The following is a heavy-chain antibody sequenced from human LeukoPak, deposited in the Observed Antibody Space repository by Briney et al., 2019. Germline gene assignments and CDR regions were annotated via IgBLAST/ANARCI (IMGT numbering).Heavy chain of an antibody. V-gene: IGHV3-7*03. CDR2: IKQDGSDK. J-gene: IGHJ4*02. CDR3: ARKTMVGSYFDY. Sequence: GGSLRPSCAASGFTFSSYWMSWVRQAPGKGLEWVANIKQDGSDKYYVDSVKGRFTISRDNAKNSLYMQMNSLRAEDTAVYYCARKTMVGSYFDYWGQGTPVTVSS. D-gene: IGHD3-10*02. CDR1: GFTFSSYW.